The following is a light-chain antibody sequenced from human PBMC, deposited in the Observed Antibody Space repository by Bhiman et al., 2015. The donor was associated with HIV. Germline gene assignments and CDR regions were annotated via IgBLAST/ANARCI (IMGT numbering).Light chain of an antibody. J-gene: IGLJ2*01. CDR3: SSYTSSSTRV. CDR1: SSDVGTYNY. V-gene: IGLV2-14*01. CDR2: DVS. Sequence: QSALTQPASVSGSPGQSITISCTGTSSDVGTYNYVSWYQQHPGKAPKLMIFDVSKRPSGVSNRFSGSKSGSTASLTISGLQAEDEADYYCSSYTSSSTRVFGGGTKLTVL.